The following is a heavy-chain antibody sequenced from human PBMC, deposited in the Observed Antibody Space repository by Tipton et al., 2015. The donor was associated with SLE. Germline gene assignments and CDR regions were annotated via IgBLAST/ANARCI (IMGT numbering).Heavy chain of an antibody. CDR2: IYTSGST. J-gene: IGHJ4*02. CDR3: AREARLVVVWGYYFDY. CDR1: GGSISSYYY. Sequence: TLSLTCTVSGGSISSYYYWSWIRQPPGKGLEWIGCIYTSGSTNYNPSLKSRVTISVDTSKNQFSLKLRSVTAADTAVYYCAREARLVVVWGYYFDYWGQGTLVTVSS. V-gene: IGHV4-4*09. D-gene: IGHD3-16*01.